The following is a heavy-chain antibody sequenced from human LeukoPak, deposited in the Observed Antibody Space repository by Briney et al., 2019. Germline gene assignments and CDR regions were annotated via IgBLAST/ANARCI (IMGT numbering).Heavy chain of an antibody. CDR3: ARHGTIFGVVRYYFDY. J-gene: IGHJ4*02. CDR1: GGSISSSSYY. V-gene: IGHV4-39*01. D-gene: IGHD3-3*01. Sequence: PSETLSLTCTVSGGSISSSSYYWGWIRQPPGKGLEWIGSIYYSGSTYYNPSLKSRVTISVDTSKNQFSLKLSSVTAADTAVYYCARHGTIFGVVRYYFDYWGQGTLVTVSS. CDR2: IYYSGST.